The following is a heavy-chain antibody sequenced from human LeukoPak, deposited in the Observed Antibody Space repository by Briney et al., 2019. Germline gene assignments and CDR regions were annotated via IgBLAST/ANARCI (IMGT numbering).Heavy chain of an antibody. CDR3: ATVGADASTETTNYFDY. CDR1: RYTFTNYY. D-gene: IGHD4-17*01. Sequence: GASVKVSCKASRYTFTNYYMHWVRQAPGQGLEWVGVINPTGGYTTYAQKFQGRVTMTRDMSTSTVYMELSSLTSEDAAVYYCATVGADASTETTNYFDYWGQGTLVTVSS. J-gene: IGHJ4*02. V-gene: IGHV1-46*01. CDR2: INPTGGYT.